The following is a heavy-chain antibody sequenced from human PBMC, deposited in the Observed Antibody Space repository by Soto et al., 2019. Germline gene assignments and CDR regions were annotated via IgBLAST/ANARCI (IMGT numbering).Heavy chain of an antibody. D-gene: IGHD1-26*01. CDR1: GYTFTSYA. CDR2: INAGNGNT. V-gene: IGHV1-3*01. CDR3: AGCRRSGGWSGGYFQH. Sequence: QVQLVQSGAEVKKPGASVKVSCKASGYTFTSYAMHWVRQAPGQRLEWMGWINAGNGNTKYSQKFQGRVTITRDTSGRPAYMELSSLRSEDKAVYYWAGCRRSGGWSGGYFQHWGPGTLVPLPS. J-gene: IGHJ1*01.